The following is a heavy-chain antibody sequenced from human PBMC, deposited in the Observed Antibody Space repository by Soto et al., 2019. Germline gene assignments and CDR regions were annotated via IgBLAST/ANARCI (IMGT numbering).Heavy chain of an antibody. CDR2: INHSGST. J-gene: IGHJ4*02. V-gene: IGHV4-34*01. Sequence: SETLSLTCAVYGGSFSGYYWSWIRQPPGKGLGWIGEINHSGSTNYNPSLKSRVTISVDTSKNQFSLKLSSVTAADTAVYYCARGGLYGGYDDWGQGTLVTVSS. CDR3: ARGGLYGGYDD. D-gene: IGHD3-10*01. CDR1: GGSFSGYY.